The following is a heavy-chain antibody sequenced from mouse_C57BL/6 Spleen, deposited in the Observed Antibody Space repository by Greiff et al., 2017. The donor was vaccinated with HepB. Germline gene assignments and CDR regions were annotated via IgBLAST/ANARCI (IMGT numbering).Heavy chain of an antibody. D-gene: IGHD1-1*01. J-gene: IGHJ4*01. Sequence: QVQLQQPGAELVMPGASVKLSCKASGYTFTSYWMHWVKQRPGQGLEWIGEIDPSDSYTNYNQKFKGKSTLTVDKSSSTAYMQLSSLTSEDSAVYYCARKDYYDVAMDYWGQGTSVTVSS. CDR2: IDPSDSYT. CDR1: GYTFTSYW. CDR3: ARKDYYDVAMDY. V-gene: IGHV1-69*01.